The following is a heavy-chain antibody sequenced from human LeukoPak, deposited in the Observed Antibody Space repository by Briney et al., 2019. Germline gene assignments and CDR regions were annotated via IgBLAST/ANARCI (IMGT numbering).Heavy chain of an antibody. Sequence: PGGSLRLSCAGSGYTFRNHGMHWVRQAPGKGLEWVGFIWYDGRNKYYADSVKGRFTISRDDSKNTLYLQMNSLRADDTAVYYCAKGRTWEWELQRSLDYWGQGTLVTVSS. CDR1: GYTFRNHG. V-gene: IGHV3-30*02. CDR3: AKGRTWEWELQRSLDY. CDR2: IWYDGRNK. J-gene: IGHJ4*02. D-gene: IGHD1-26*01.